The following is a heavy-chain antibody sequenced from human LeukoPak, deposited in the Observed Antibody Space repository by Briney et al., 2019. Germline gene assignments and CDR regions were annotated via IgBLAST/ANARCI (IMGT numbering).Heavy chain of an antibody. J-gene: IGHJ6*03. CDR2: ISSSSSTI. D-gene: IGHD3-9*01. CDR3: ARVLRYFDWLEGYYMDV. V-gene: IGHV3-48*01. Sequence: GGSLRLSCAASGFTFSSYSMNWVRQAPGKGLEWVSYISSSSSTIYYADSVKGRFTISRDNAKNSLYLQMNSLRAEDTAVYYCARVLRYFDWLEGYYMDVWDKGTTVTVSS. CDR1: GFTFSSYS.